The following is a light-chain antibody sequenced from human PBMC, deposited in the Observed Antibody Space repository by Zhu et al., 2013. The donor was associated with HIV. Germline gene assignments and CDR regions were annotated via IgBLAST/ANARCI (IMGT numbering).Light chain of an antibody. CDR2: KAS. V-gene: IGKV1-5*03. CDR3: QQYNGYSRS. Sequence: IRMTQSPSSFSASVGDSVTITCRASQSINIWLAWYQQKPGKAPKLLIYKASSLESGVPSRFGGSGSGTEFTLTISSLQPDDFGTYYCQQYNGYSRSFGQGTKLEIK. J-gene: IGKJ2*03. CDR1: QSINIW.